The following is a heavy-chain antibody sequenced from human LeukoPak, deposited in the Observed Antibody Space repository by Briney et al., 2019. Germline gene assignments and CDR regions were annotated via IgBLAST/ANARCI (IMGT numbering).Heavy chain of an antibody. D-gene: IGHD4-23*01. CDR1: NDSISSYC. CDR2: MCPSGRT. V-gene: IGHV4-4*08. CDR3: ATSSDGKTAPYDL. J-gene: IGHJ5*02. Sequence: PSETLSLTCTVSNDSISSYCCSWVRQPPGKGLEWMGFMCPSGRTDYNPSLKSRVTMSIDTSKNQLTMELRFLPAADTAVYYCATSSDGKTAPYDLWGNGTLVTVSS.